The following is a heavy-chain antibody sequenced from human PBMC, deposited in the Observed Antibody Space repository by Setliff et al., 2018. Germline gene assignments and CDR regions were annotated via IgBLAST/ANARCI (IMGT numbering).Heavy chain of an antibody. CDR2: INSGGTKI. D-gene: IGHD2-15*01. V-gene: IGHV3-48*03. Sequence: PGGSLRLSCAASGFFFRSYEMNWVRQTPGKGLEWVSYINSGGTKIYYADSVEGRFTISRDNGKNSLFLQMNSVRPEDTAVYYCARTCSGSGCYAGLESWGQGTPVTVSS. CDR3: ARTCSGSGCYAGLES. J-gene: IGHJ4*02. CDR1: GFFFRSYE.